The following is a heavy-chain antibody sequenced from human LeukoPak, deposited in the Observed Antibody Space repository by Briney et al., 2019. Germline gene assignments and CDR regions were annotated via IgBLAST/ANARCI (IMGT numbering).Heavy chain of an antibody. Sequence: GGSLRLSCAASGFTFSSYWMHWVRQAPGKGLVWVSRIKSDGSTTTYADSVKGRFTISRDNAKNTLYLQMNSLRAEDTAVYYCARVVDTHLDYWGQGTLVTVSS. CDR2: IKSDGSTT. V-gene: IGHV3-74*01. CDR1: GFTFSSYW. CDR3: ARVVDTHLDY. D-gene: IGHD5-18*01. J-gene: IGHJ4*02.